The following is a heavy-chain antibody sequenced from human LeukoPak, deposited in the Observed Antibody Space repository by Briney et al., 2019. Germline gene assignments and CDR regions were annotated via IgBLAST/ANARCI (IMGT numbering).Heavy chain of an antibody. CDR1: GYSFTSYW. D-gene: IGHD3-10*01. Sequence: GESLKISCKGSGYSFTSYWIGWVRQMPGKGLEWMGIIYPGDSDTRYSPSFQGQVTISADESISTAYLQWSSLKASDTAMYYCARQDYYGSGSYYTGHAFDIWGQGTKVTVSS. V-gene: IGHV5-51*01. CDR3: ARQDYYGSGSYYTGHAFDI. CDR2: IYPGDSDT. J-gene: IGHJ3*02.